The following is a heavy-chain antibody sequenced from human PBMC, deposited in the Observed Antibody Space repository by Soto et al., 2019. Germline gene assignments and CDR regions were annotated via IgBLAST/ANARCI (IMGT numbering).Heavy chain of an antibody. Sequence: WGSLRLSCAASGFSRKNYAMSWVRQAPGKGLEWVSAISGSGGSTYYADSVKGRFTISRDNSKNTLYLQMNSLRAEDTAVYYCASRAFSGLDYWGQGTLVTVSS. V-gene: IGHV3-23*01. CDR1: GFSRKNYA. CDR3: ASRAFSGLDY. CDR2: ISGSGGST. J-gene: IGHJ4*02.